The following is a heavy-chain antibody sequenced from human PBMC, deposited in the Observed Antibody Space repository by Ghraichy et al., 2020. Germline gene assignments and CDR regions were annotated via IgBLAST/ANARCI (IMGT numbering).Heavy chain of an antibody. V-gene: IGHV4-4*07. Sequence: SETLSLTCTVSGGSISSYYWSWIRQPAGKGLEWIGRIYTSGSTNYNPSLKSRVTMSVDTSKNQFSLKLSSVTAADTAVYYCARVSDSSGYYLDAFDIWGQGTMVTVSS. D-gene: IGHD3-22*01. CDR1: GGSISSYY. CDR2: IYTSGST. CDR3: ARVSDSSGYYLDAFDI. J-gene: IGHJ3*02.